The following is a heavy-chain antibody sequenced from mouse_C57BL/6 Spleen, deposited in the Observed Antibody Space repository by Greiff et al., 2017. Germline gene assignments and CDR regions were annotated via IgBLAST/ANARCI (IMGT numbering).Heavy chain of an antibody. D-gene: IGHD3-1*01. CDR1: GFTFSSYA. J-gene: IGHJ2*01. CDR2: LSSGGDYI. V-gene: IGHV5-9-1*02. CDR3: TRDGRGYYFDC. Sequence: EVKVEESGEGLVKPGGSLKLSCAASGFTFSSYAMSWVRQTPEKRLEWVAYLSSGGDYIYYADTGKGRFTISRYNARNTLYLQMSSLKSEDTAMYYCTRDGRGYYFDCWGEGPTLTVSS.